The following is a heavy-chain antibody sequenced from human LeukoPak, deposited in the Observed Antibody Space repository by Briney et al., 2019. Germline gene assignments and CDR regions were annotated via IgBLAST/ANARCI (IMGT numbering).Heavy chain of an antibody. J-gene: IGHJ4*02. CDR3: ARDAAARGYYFDY. D-gene: IGHD6-13*01. CDR2: IYYSGST. V-gene: IGHV4-39*07. CDR1: GGSISSSSYY. Sequence: KSSETLSLTCTVSGGSISSSSYYWGWIRQPPGKGLEWIGSIYYSGSTYYNPSLKSRVTISVDTSKNQFSLKLSSVTAADTAVYYCARDAAARGYYFDYWGQGTLVTVSS.